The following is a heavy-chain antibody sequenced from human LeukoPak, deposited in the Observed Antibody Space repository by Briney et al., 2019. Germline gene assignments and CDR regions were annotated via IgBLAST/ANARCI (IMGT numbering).Heavy chain of an antibody. Sequence: PGGSLRLSCAASGFTFSDYYMSWVRQAPGKGLEWLSCISSSGGTIIYYADSVKGRFTISRDSSKNSLYLQMNSLRAEDTAVYYCARDGSGNGVSTWFDPWGQGTLVTVSS. D-gene: IGHD2-8*01. CDR3: ARDGSGNGVSTWFDP. CDR1: GFTFSDYY. J-gene: IGHJ5*02. V-gene: IGHV3-11*01. CDR2: ISSSGGTII.